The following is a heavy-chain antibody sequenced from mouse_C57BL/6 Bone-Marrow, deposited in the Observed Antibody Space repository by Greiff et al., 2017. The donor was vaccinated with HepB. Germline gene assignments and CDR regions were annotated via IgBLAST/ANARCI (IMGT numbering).Heavy chain of an antibody. Sequence: QVQLQQSGPELVKPGASVKISCKASGYAFSSSWMNWVKQRPGKGLEWIGRIYPGDGDTNYNGKFKGKATLTADKSSSTASMQLSSLTSDDSAVYFCAWESSDVWGTGTTVTVSS. CDR2: IYPGDGDT. J-gene: IGHJ1*03. D-gene: IGHD4-1*01. CDR3: AWESSDV. V-gene: IGHV1-82*01. CDR1: GYAFSSSW.